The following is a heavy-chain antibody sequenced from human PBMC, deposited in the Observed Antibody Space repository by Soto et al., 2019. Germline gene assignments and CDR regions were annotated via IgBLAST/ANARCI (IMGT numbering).Heavy chain of an antibody. D-gene: IGHD2-15*01. J-gene: IGHJ4*02. CDR2: ISYDGSNK. V-gene: IGHV3-30-3*01. CDR3: ARGGAVVVVAAAPDY. Sequence: LRLSCAASGFTFSSYAMHWVRQAPGKGLEWVAVISYDGSNKYYADSVKGRFTISRDNSKNTLYLQMNSLRAEDTAVYYCARGGAVVVVAAAPDYWGQGTLVTVSS. CDR1: GFTFSSYA.